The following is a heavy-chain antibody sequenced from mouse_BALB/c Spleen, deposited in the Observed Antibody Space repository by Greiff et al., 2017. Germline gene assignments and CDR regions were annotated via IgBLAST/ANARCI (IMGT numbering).Heavy chain of an antibody. J-gene: IGHJ4*01. Sequence: VKLMESGPGLVQPSQSLSITCTVSGFSLTSYGVHWVRQSPGKGLEWLGVIWSGGSTDYNAAFISRLSISKDNSKSQVFFKMNSLQANDTAIYYCASTRDYAMDYWGQGTSGTVAS. CDR3: ASTRDYAMDY. CDR1: GFSLTSYG. CDR2: IWSGGST. V-gene: IGHV2-2*02. D-gene: IGHD2-12*01.